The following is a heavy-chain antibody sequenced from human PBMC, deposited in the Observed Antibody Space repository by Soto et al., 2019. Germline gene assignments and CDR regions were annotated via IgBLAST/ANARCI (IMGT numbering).Heavy chain of an antibody. CDR1: GFSLTTSGVG. CDR2: IYWDDDK. J-gene: IGHJ4*02. Sequence: QITLNESGPTVVRPTETLTLTCRFSGFSLTTSGVGVGWIRQSPGKAPEWLALIYWDDDKRYSASLESRLTITKDTAKHQVVLTLSDLDPTDTATYYCAHRVLRTVFALVTTTAIYFDFWGQGTPVAVSS. CDR3: AHRVLRTVFALVTTTAIYFDF. D-gene: IGHD3-3*01. V-gene: IGHV2-5*02.